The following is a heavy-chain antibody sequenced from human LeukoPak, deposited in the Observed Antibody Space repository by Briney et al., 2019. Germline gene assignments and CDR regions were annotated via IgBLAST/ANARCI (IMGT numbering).Heavy chain of an antibody. V-gene: IGHV1-69*13. CDR3: ARGRMDSSGPFIFQH. Sequence: ASVKVSCKASGGTFSSYAISWVRQAPGQGLEWMGGIIPIVGTANYAQKFQGRVTITADGSTSTAYMELSSLRSEDTAVYYCARGRMDSSGPFIFQHWGQGTLVTVSS. CDR1: GGTFSSYA. D-gene: IGHD3-22*01. J-gene: IGHJ1*01. CDR2: IIPIVGTA.